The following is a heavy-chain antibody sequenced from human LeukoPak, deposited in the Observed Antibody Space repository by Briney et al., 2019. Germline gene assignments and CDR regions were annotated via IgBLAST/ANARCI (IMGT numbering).Heavy chain of an antibody. CDR3: AKVSNGQAYQLLDAFDI. D-gene: IGHD2-2*01. J-gene: IGHJ3*02. CDR1: GFTFDDYA. CDR2: ISWNSGSI. V-gene: IGHV3-9*01. Sequence: TGGSLRLSCAASGFTFDDYAMHWVRQAPGKGLEWVSGISWNSGSIGYADSVKGRFTISRDNAKNSLYLQMNSLRAEDTALYYCAKVSNGQAYQLLDAFDIWGQGTMVTVSS.